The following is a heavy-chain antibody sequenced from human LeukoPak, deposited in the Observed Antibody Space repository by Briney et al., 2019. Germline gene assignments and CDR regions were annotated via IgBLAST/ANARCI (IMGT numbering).Heavy chain of an antibody. CDR3: ASSQAGTAAGIVYGMDV. CDR1: GFTFSSYA. V-gene: IGHV3-30-3*01. D-gene: IGHD6-13*01. CDR2: ISYDGSNK. J-gene: IGHJ6*02. Sequence: GGSLRLSCAASGFTFSSYAMHWVRQAPGKGLEWVAVISYDGSNKYYADSVKGRFTISRGNSKNTLYLQMNSLRAEDTAVYYCASSQAGTAAGIVYGMDVWGQGTTVTVSS.